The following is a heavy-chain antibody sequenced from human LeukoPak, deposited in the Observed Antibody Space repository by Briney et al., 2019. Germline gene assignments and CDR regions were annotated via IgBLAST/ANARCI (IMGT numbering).Heavy chain of an antibody. Sequence: SETLSLTCAVYGGSFSGYYWSWIRQPPGKGLEWIGEINHSGSTNYNPSLKSRVTISVDTSKNQFSLKLSSVTAADTAVYYCARRITMVRGGRIDIWGQGIMVTVSS. CDR1: GGSFSGYY. V-gene: IGHV4-34*01. D-gene: IGHD3-10*01. J-gene: IGHJ3*02. CDR2: INHSGST. CDR3: ARRITMVRGGRIDI.